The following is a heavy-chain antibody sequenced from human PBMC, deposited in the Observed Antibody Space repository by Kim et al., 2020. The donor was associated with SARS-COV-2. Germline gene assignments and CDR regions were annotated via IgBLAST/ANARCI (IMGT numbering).Heavy chain of an antibody. Sequence: SVKVSCKASGGTFSSYAISWVRQAPGQGLEWMGGIIPIFGTANYAQKFQGRVTITADESTSTAYMELSSLRSEDTAVYYCARARRDFWSGYYLGGWFDPWGQGTLVTVSS. J-gene: IGHJ5*02. CDR2: IIPIFGTA. CDR1: GGTFSSYA. CDR3: ARARRDFWSGYYLGGWFDP. V-gene: IGHV1-69*13. D-gene: IGHD3-3*01.